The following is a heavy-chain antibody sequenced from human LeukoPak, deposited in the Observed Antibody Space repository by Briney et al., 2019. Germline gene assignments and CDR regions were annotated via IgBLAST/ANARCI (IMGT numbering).Heavy chain of an antibody. D-gene: IGHD5-18*01. CDR1: RLTFGNAW. V-gene: IGHV3-15*01. CDR3: TTEGYTYGYHSFDI. J-gene: IGHJ3*02. CDR2: IKSKTSGGTT. Sequence: PGGSSSLSCAAYRLTFGNAWMRWVSQAPGKGLEWVGRIKSKTSGGTTDYAAPVKGRFAISREDSKNTLYLQMNSLKTEDAAVYYCTTEGYTYGYHSFDIWGQGTMVTVSS.